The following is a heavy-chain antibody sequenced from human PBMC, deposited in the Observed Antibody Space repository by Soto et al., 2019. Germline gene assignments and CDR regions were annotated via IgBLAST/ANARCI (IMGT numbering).Heavy chain of an antibody. CDR2: SYHSGST. J-gene: IGHJ5*02. CDR1: GGSISSSNW. Sequence: QVQLQESGPGLVKPSGTLSLTCAVSGGSISSSNWWSWVRQPPGKWLEWIGESYHSGSTNYNPSLKSRVTISVDKSQNQFSLKLSSVTAADTAVYYCARDAGESPPRGDYWFDPWGQGTLVTVSS. CDR3: ARDAGESPPRGDYWFDP. D-gene: IGHD3-16*01. V-gene: IGHV4-4*02.